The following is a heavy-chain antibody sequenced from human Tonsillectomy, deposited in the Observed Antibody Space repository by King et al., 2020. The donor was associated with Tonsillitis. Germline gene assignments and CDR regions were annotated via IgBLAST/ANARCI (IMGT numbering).Heavy chain of an antibody. CDR1: GDRFSTSW. CDR2: IFPADSDT. J-gene: IGHJ4*02. V-gene: IGHV5-51*01. Sequence: QLVQSGAEVKKPGESLKISCKTFGDRFSTSWIDWVRQMPGKGLEWVGVIFPADSDTRYNPSFQGQVTISVDKSINTAFLQWRSLKASDSAIYYCARLRYGSGSYAEYWGQGTPVTVSS. D-gene: IGHD3-10*01. CDR3: ARLRYGSGSYAEY.